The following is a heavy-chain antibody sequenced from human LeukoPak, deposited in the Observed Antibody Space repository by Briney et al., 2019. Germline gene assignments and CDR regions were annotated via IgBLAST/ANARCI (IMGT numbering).Heavy chain of an antibody. Sequence: PGGSLRLSCAASGFTFSTRWMNWVRQAPGKGLEWVANIKKDGSEKYYVDSVKGRFTISRDNANNSLYLQMNSLRDEDTAVYYCARDGRPFDIWGQGTMVTVSS. J-gene: IGHJ3*02. CDR1: GFTFSTRW. CDR2: IKKDGSEK. V-gene: IGHV3-7*01. CDR3: ARDGRPFDI.